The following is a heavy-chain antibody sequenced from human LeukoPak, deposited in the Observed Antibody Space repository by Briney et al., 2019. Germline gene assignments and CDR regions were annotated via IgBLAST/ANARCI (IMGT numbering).Heavy chain of an antibody. J-gene: IGHJ6*03. V-gene: IGHV1-2*02. Sequence: ASVKVSCKASGYTFTTYNINWVRQAPGQGLEWMGWINPNSGGTNYAQKFQGRVTMTRDTSISTAYMELSRLRSDDTAVYYCARDGPGGGRWRGYYYYYYMDVWGKGTTVTVSS. CDR2: INPNSGGT. CDR3: ARDGPGGGRWRGYYYYYYMDV. D-gene: IGHD3-16*01. CDR1: GYTFTTYN.